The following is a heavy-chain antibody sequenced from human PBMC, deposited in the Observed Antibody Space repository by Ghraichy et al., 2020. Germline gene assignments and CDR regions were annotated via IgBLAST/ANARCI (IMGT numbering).Heavy chain of an antibody. D-gene: IGHD5-12*01. CDR2: INHSGST. J-gene: IGHJ3*02. V-gene: IGHV4-34*01. CDR3: ARGVRGYSGYDVRGPSAFDI. CDR1: GGSFSGYY. Sequence: SETLSLTCAVYGGSFSGYYWSWIRQPPGKGLEWIGEINHSGSTNYNPSLKSRVTISVDTSKNQFSLKLSSVTAPDTAVYYCARGVRGYSGYDVRGPSAFDIWGQGTMVTVSS.